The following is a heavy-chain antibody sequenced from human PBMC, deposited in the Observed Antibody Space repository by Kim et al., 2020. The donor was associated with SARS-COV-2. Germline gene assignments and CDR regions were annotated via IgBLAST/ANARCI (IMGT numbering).Heavy chain of an antibody. Sequence: LKSRVTISVDTSKNQFSLKLSSVTAADTAVYYCARGRRIVVVPAAIYFDYWGQGTLVTVSS. V-gene: IGHV4-34*01. CDR3: ARGRRIVVVPAAIYFDY. D-gene: IGHD2-2*02. J-gene: IGHJ4*02.